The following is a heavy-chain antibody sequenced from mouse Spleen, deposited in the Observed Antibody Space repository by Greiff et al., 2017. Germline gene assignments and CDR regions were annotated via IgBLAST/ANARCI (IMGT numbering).Heavy chain of an antibody. CDR2: IDPSDSYT. V-gene: IGHV1-69*01. Sequence: QVQLKQSGAELVMPGASVKLSCKASGYTFTSYWMHWVKQRPGQGLEWIGEIDPSDSYTNYNQKFKGKATLTVDKSSSTAYMQLSSLTSEDSAVYYCARSDGYYGAMDYWGQGTSVTVSS. CDR1: GYTFTSYW. J-gene: IGHJ4*01. CDR3: ARSDGYYGAMDY. D-gene: IGHD2-3*01.